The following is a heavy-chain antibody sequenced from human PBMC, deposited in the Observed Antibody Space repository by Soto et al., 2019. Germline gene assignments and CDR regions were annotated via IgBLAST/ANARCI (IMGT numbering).Heavy chain of an antibody. CDR2: ISGSGGST. Sequence: GVSLRLSCAASGFTFSSYAMSWVRQAPGKGLEWVSAISGSGGSTYYADSVKGRFTISRDNSKNTLYLQMNSLRAEDTAVYYCAKDQAREMATIPHYYYGMDVWGQGTTVTVSS. J-gene: IGHJ6*02. CDR1: GFTFSSYA. V-gene: IGHV3-23*01. CDR3: AKDQAREMATIPHYYYGMDV. D-gene: IGHD5-12*01.